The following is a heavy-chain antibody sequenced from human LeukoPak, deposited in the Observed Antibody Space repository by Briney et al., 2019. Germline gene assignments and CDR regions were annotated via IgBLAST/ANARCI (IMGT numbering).Heavy chain of an antibody. Sequence: PGGSLRLSCAASGFTVSSNYMSWVRQAPGKGLEWVSVIYSGGTTYYADSMKGRFTISRDNAKNSLYLQMNSLRAEDTAVYYCARESFAARWDWGQGTLVTVSS. V-gene: IGHV3-53*01. CDR3: ARESFAARWD. CDR2: IYSGGTT. J-gene: IGHJ4*02. CDR1: GFTVSSNY. D-gene: IGHD6-6*01.